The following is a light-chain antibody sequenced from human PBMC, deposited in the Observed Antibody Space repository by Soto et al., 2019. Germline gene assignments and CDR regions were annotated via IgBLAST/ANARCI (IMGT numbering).Light chain of an antibody. CDR2: DAS. J-gene: IGKJ1*01. CDR3: QQYNSYSWT. Sequence: EIQMTQSPSTLSASVGDRVTITCRASQSISSWLAWYQQKPGKAPKLLIHDASSLESGVPSRFSGSGSGTEFTLTISSLQPDDFATYYCQQYNSYSWTFGQGTKVDIK. CDR1: QSISSW. V-gene: IGKV1-5*01.